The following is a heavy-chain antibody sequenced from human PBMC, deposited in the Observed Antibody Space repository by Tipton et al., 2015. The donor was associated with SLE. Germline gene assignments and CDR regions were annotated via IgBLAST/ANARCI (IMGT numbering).Heavy chain of an antibody. V-gene: IGHV4-59*01. CDR2: IYCSGST. CDR1: GGSIISYY. J-gene: IGHJ5*02. D-gene: IGHD3-3*01. CDR3: ARTMTRPLMWFDP. Sequence: TLSLTCTVSGGSIISYYWSWIRQPPGKGLEWIGYIYCSGSTNYNPSLKSRVTISVDTSKNQFSLKLSSVTAADTAVYYCARTMTRPLMWFDPWGQGTLVTVSS.